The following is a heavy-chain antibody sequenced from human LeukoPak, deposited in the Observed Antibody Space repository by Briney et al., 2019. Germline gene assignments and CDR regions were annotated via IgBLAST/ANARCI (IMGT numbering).Heavy chain of an antibody. V-gene: IGHV3-23*01. Sequence: GGSLRLSCAASGFTFITYAMSWVRQAPGKGMEWVSAISGSGGSTYYADSVKGRFTISRDNSKNTLYLQMNSLRAEDTAVYYCTKDEEGASDYWGQGTLVTVSS. J-gene: IGHJ4*02. CDR2: ISGSGGST. CDR3: TKDEEGASDY. CDR1: GFTFITYA. D-gene: IGHD1-26*01.